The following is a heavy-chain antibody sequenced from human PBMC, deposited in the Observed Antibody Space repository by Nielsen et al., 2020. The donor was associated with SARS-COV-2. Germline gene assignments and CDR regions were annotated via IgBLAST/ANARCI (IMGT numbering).Heavy chain of an antibody. CDR3: AKLTYYYDSSDY. D-gene: IGHD3-22*01. CDR2: ISWNSGNI. V-gene: IGHV3-9*01. Sequence: SLKISCAASGFPFDDYAMHWVRQAPGKGLEWVSGISWNSGNIGYADSVKGRFTISRDNAKNSLYLQMNSLRAEDTALYYCAKLTYYYDSSDYWGQGTLVTVSS. CDR1: GFPFDDYA. J-gene: IGHJ4*02.